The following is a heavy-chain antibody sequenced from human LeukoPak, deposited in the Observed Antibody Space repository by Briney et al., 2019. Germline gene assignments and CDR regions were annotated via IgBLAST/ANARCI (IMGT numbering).Heavy chain of an antibody. V-gene: IGHV4-4*07. Sequence: SETLSLTCTVSGGSISGYYWSWTRQPAGKGLEWIGRMTTSGSSHYNPSLRSRVTISLDTSANQFSLKLSSVTAADTAVYYCARDESITWDPPFDYWGQGTLVTVSS. D-gene: IGHD1-26*01. J-gene: IGHJ4*02. CDR1: GGSISGYY. CDR2: MTTSGSS. CDR3: ARDESITWDPPFDY.